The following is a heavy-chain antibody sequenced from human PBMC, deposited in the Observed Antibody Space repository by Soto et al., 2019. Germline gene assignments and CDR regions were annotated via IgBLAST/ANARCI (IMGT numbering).Heavy chain of an antibody. V-gene: IGHV3-74*01. CDR2: ITPNGRST. CDR3: ASGVCDSSAYFDY. Sequence: GVSLRLSFAASGFTFTTYWMHWFRQGPGGGLVWVARITPNGRSTTYADSVKGRFTISRDNAKSTVYLQMNSLRAEDTAVYSCASGVCDSSAYFDYWGQGAQVTVSS. J-gene: IGHJ4*02. D-gene: IGHD3-16*01. CDR1: GFTFTTYW.